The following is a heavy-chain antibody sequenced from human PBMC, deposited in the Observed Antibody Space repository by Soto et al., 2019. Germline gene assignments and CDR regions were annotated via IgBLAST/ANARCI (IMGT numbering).Heavy chain of an antibody. CDR3: ARDSSDHYYGSGSYNYYYMDV. V-gene: IGHV1-69*04. CDR1: GGTFRRYT. Sequence: SVKVSCKASGGTFRRYTISWVRQAPAQGLEWMGRIIPILGIANYAQKFQGRVTITADKSTSTAYMELSSLRSEDTAVYYCARDSSDHYYGSGSYNYYYMDVWGKGTTVTVSS. CDR2: IIPILGIA. J-gene: IGHJ6*03. D-gene: IGHD3-10*01.